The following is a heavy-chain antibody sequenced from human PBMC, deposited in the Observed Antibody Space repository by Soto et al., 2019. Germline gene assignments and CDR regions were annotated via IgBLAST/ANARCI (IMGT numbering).Heavy chain of an antibody. D-gene: IGHD2-15*01. V-gene: IGHV4-59*11. CDR2: IFPRVTT. CDR1: NGSISSHY. J-gene: IGHJ4*02. Sequence: SETLSLTCTVSNGSISSHYWSWIRQPPGKRLEWIGYIFPRVTTNYNPSLEGRVTISVDMSQNQFSLSLTSVTAADTAVYYCARMHPDIIIFDFWGRGTLVTVSS. CDR3: ARMHPDIIIFDF.